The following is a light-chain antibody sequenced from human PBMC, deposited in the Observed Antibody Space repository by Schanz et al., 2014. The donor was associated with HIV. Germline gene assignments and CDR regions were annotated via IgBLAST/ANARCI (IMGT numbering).Light chain of an antibody. V-gene: IGKV3-20*01. Sequence: DIVLTQSPDTLSVPPGERATLSCRASHSVSSNFFAWYQQKPGQAPRLLIYGASSRATGIPDRFSGSGSGTDFTLTISRLEPEDFATYYCLQYYNYPRTFGQGTRLDIK. CDR1: HSVSSNF. CDR2: GAS. J-gene: IGKJ2*01. CDR3: LQYYNYPRT.